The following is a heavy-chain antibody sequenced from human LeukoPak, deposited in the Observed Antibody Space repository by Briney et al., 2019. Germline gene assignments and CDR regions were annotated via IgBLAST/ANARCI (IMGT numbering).Heavy chain of an antibody. V-gene: IGHV4-34*01. Sequence: SETLSLTCAVYGGSFSGYYWSWIRQPPWKGLEWIGEINHSGSTNYNPSLKSRVTISVDTSKNQFSLKLSSVTAADTAVYYCARVEMATINPWGQGALVTVSS. D-gene: IGHD5-24*01. CDR1: GGSFSGYY. CDR3: ARVEMATINP. CDR2: INHSGST. J-gene: IGHJ4*02.